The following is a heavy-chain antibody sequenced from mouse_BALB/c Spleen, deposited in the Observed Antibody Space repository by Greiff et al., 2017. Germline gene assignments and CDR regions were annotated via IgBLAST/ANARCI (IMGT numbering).Heavy chain of an antibody. V-gene: IGHV5-4*02. D-gene: IGHD1-1*01. CDR3: ARDYYGSREAMDY. CDR2: ISDGGSYT. CDR1: GFTFSDYY. Sequence: EVQLVESGGGLVKPGGSLKLSCAASGFTFSDYYMYWVRQTPEKRLEWVATISDGGSYTYYPDSVKGRFTISRDNAKNNLYLQMSSLKSEDTAMYYCARDYYGSREAMDYWGQGTSVTVSS. J-gene: IGHJ4*01.